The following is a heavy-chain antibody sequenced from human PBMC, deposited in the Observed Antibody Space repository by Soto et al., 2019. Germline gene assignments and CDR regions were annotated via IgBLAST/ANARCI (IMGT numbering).Heavy chain of an antibody. J-gene: IGHJ5*02. V-gene: IGHV3-7*01. CDR1: GFTFSSYW. CDR3: ARSIAARLKWFDP. Sequence: GGSLRLSCAASGFTFSSYWMSWVRQAPGKGLEWVANIKQDGSEKYYVDSVKGRFTISRDNAKNSLYLQMNSLRAEDTAVYYCARSIAARLKWFDPWGQGTLVTVSS. CDR2: IKQDGSEK. D-gene: IGHD6-6*01.